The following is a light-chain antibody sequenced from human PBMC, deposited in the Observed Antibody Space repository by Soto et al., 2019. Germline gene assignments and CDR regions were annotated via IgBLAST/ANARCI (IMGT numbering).Light chain of an antibody. CDR3: CSYTRTSNHYF. J-gene: IGLJ1*01. V-gene: IGLV2-14*01. CDR2: EVR. Sequence: QSVLTQPASVCGSPGQSITISCTGTISDIGGYDYVSWYQQRPGKAPKLMIYEVRYRPSGVSNRFYGSKSGNTASLTISGLQAEDEAVYYCCSYTRTSNHYFFGSGTKVTVL. CDR1: ISDIGGYDY.